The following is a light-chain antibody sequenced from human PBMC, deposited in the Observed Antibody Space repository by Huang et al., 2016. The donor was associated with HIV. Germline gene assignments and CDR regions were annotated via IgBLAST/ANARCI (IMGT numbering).Light chain of an antibody. Sequence: EIVMTQSPATLSVSPGGGATLSCGARQNVRSNLAWYQQTPGQAPRRLIYDTSTRASGVPARFSGSGSGTEFTLTISGLQSEDFAVYYCQQYDNWPPGLTFGGGTKVEI. CDR3: QQYDNWPPGLT. CDR1: QNVRSN. CDR2: DTS. J-gene: IGKJ4*01. V-gene: IGKV3D-15*01.